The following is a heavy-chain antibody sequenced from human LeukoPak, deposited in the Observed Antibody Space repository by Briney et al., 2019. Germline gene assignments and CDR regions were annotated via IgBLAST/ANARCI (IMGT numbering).Heavy chain of an antibody. CDR3: ARARIIVGATGVFDY. CDR1: GFTFSSYA. J-gene: IGHJ4*02. D-gene: IGHD1-26*01. CDR2: ISGSGAYT. Sequence: SGGSLRLSCAASGFTFSSYAMTWVRQAPGKGLEWVSAISGSGAYTYHEDSVKGRFTISRDNSKNTLYLQMNSLRAEDTAVYYCARARIIVGATGVFDYWGQGTLVTVSS. V-gene: IGHV3-23*01.